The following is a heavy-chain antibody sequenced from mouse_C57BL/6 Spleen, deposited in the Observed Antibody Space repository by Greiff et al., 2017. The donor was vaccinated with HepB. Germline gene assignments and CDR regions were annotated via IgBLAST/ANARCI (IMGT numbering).Heavy chain of an antibody. CDR2: IDPETGGT. CDR3: TRSGIAY. Sequence: VQLQESGAELVRPGASVTLSCKASGYTFTDYEMHWVKQTPVHGLEWIGAIDPETGGTAYNQKFKGKAILTADKSSSTAYMELRSLTSEDSAVYYCTRSGIAYWGQGTLVTVSA. V-gene: IGHV1-15*01. D-gene: IGHD4-1*01. J-gene: IGHJ3*01. CDR1: GYTFTDYE.